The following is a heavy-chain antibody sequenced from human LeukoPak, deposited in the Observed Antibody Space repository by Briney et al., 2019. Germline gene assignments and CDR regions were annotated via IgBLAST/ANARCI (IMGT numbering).Heavy chain of an antibody. CDR3: ARIYDFWSGYPYWYFDL. D-gene: IGHD3-3*01. J-gene: IGHJ2*01. V-gene: IGHV1-18*01. CDR2: ISAYNGNT. Sequence: ASVKVSCKASGYTFTSYGISWVRQAPGQGLEWMGWISAYNGNTNYAQELQGRVTMTTDTSTSTAYMELRSLRSDDTAVYYCARIYDFWSGYPYWYFDLWGRGTLVTVSS. CDR1: GYTFTSYG.